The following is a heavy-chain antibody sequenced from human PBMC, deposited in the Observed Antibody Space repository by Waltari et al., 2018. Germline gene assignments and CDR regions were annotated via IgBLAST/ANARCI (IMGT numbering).Heavy chain of an antibody. CDR2: ISISGT. D-gene: IGHD3-10*01. V-gene: IGHV3-23*01. Sequence: EVQLLQSGGGLVQPGGSLRLSCAAHGFTFSNYALAWVRQTPGKGLEWVSGISISGTYYADSVKGRLTLSRDNSKDTLDLQMNSLRADDTAVYYCAKAALDYYGSGAYFDHWGQGALVTVSS. J-gene: IGHJ4*02. CDR3: AKAALDYYGSGAYFDH. CDR1: GFTFSNYA.